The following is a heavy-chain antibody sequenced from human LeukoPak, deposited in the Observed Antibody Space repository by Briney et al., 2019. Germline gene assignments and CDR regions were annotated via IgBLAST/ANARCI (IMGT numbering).Heavy chain of an antibody. CDR2: INHSEST. CDR1: GGSFSGYY. D-gene: IGHD6-13*01. J-gene: IGHJ6*04. V-gene: IGHV4-34*01. Sequence: SETLSLTCAVYGGSFSGYYWSWLRQPPGKGLEWVGEINHSESTNYNPSLKSRVTISVDTSKNQFSLKLSSVTAADTAVYYCARAQQLVRYYYGMDVWGKGTTVTVSS. CDR3: ARAQQLVRYYYGMDV.